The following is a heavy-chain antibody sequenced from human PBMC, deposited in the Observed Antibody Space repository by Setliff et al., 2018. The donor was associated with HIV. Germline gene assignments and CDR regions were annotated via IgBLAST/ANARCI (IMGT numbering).Heavy chain of an antibody. D-gene: IGHD2-8*01. CDR3: ASKLYCTNVVCLDAFDI. J-gene: IGHJ3*02. Sequence: ASVKVSCKASGYTFTAYYLHWVRPAPGQGLEWMGRIIPNSGGTNYAQKFQDRVTMTRDTSISPAYLELTRLRSDDAAVYYCASKLYCTNVVCLDAFDIWGQGTMVTVSS. CDR2: IIPNSGGT. V-gene: IGHV1-2*06. CDR1: GYTFTAYY.